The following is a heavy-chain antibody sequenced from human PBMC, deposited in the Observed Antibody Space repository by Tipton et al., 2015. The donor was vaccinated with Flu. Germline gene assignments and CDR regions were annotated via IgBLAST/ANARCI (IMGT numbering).Heavy chain of an antibody. J-gene: IGHJ5*02. CDR3: ARRDFSNYVSEPKNWFDP. V-gene: IGHV4-4*09. CDR1: GGPIGSYY. CDR2: IYNSEYT. D-gene: IGHD4-11*01. Sequence: TLSLTCTVSGGPIGSYYWNWVRQPPGKGLEWIGYIYNSEYTKYNPSLKSRVTIPVDTSKKQFSLQLTSVTAADTAVYFCARRDFSNYVSEPKNWFDPWGPGVLVSVSS.